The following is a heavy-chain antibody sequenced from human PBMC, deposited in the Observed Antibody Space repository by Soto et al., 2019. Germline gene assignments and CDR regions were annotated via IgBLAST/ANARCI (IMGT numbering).Heavy chain of an antibody. CDR3: ASTVSRYYYYGMDV. D-gene: IGHD4-4*01. CDR1: GGTFSSYA. V-gene: IGHV1-69*12. CDR2: IIPIFGTA. Sequence: QVQLVQSGAEVTKPGSSVKVSCKASGGTFSSYAISWVRQAPGQGLEWMGGIIPIFGTANYAQKVQGRVTITADESTSTGYMELSSLRSEDTAVYYCASTVSRYYYYGMDVWGQGTTVTVSS. J-gene: IGHJ6*02.